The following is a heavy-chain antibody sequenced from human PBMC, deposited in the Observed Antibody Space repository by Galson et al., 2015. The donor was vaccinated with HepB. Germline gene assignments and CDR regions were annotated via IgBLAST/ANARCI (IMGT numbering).Heavy chain of an antibody. CDR2: IIPIFGAA. V-gene: IGHV1-69*06. CDR3: ASGHTPSDHKAMVTVYYYGMDV. CDR1: GGTLGNYG. J-gene: IGHJ6*02. D-gene: IGHD5-18*01. Sequence: SVKVSCKASGGTLGNYGISWVRQAPGQGLEWMGGIIPIFGAANYAQKFQGRVTITADKTTSTAYMELSSPRTDDTAVYYCASGHTPSDHKAMVTVYYYGMDVWGQGTTVTVSS.